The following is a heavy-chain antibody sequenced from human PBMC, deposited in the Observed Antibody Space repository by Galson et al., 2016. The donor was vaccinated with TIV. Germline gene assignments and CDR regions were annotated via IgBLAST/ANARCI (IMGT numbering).Heavy chain of an antibody. CDR2: IYWDDDE. CDR3: VHLPNMFYYGMDV. Sequence: TLTLTCTFSGFSLITNGVGVGWVRQPPGKALEWLAHIYWDDDERYSPSLKSRLTITKDTSKNQVVLRMTNMDPMDTATYYCVHLPNMFYYGMDVWGQGTTVTVSS. CDR1: GFSLITNGVG. J-gene: IGHJ6*02. D-gene: IGHD3-10*02. V-gene: IGHV2-5*02.